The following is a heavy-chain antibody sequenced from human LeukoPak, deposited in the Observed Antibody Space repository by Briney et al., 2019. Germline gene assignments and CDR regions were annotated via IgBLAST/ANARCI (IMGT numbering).Heavy chain of an antibody. CDR3: ARSVEGYCSGDNCYYYYYYMDV. J-gene: IGHJ6*03. D-gene: IGHD2-15*01. CDR1: GGSISSYY. V-gene: IGHV4-59*01. Sequence: SETLSLTCTVSGGSISSYYWSWIRQPPGKGLEWIGYIYYSGSTNYNPSLKSRVTISVDTSKNQFSLKLSSVTAADTAVYYCARSVEGYCSGDNCYYYYYYMDVWGKGTTVTVSS. CDR2: IYYSGST.